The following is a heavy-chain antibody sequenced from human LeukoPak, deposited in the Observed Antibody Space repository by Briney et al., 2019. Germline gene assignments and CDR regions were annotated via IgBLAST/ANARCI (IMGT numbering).Heavy chain of an antibody. CDR2: ISGSGATR. V-gene: IGHV3-23*01. Sequence: GGSLRLPCVASGFTFSNYAMSWVRQAPGKGLDWVSGISGSGATRYYADSVKGRFTISRDNPKNTLYLQMNSLRAEDTAVYYCATDDKKTISEYNWFDPWGQGTLVTVSS. J-gene: IGHJ5*02. CDR3: ATDDKKTISEYNWFDP. CDR1: GFTFSNYA. D-gene: IGHD1-1*01.